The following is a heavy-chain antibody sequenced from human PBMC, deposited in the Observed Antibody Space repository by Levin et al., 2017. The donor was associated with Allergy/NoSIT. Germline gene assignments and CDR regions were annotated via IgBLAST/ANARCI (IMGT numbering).Heavy chain of an antibody. CDR2: IYHSGST. CDR3: ARHPTIVATMGGYYY. D-gene: IGHD5-12*01. CDR1: GGSISSSSYY. Sequence: TGGSLRLSCTVSGGSISSSSYYWGWIRQPPGKGLEWIGNIYHSGSTYYNPSLKSRVTISVDTSKNQFSLKLSSVTAADTAVYHCARHPTIVATMGGYYYWGQGTLVTVSS. J-gene: IGHJ4*02. V-gene: IGHV4-39*01.